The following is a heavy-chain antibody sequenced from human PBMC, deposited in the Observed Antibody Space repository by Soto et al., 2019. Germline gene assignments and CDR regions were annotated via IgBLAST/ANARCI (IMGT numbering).Heavy chain of an antibody. D-gene: IGHD1-26*01. Sequence: ASVKVSCKASGYTFTGHYIHWVRQAPEQGPEWMGEIGPESGATRYAQKFQGRVTMTRDTSITTVYMELNNLSPDDTAVYYCGRGRSGQIVVFYWGQGTPVTVSS. CDR1: GYTFTGHY. V-gene: IGHV1-2*02. J-gene: IGHJ4*02. CDR2: IGPESGAT. CDR3: GRGRSGQIVVFY.